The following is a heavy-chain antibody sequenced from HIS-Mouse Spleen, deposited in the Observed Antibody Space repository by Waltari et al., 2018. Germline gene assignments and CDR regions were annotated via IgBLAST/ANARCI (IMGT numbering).Heavy chain of an antibody. CDR1: GFTFSRHR. CDR2: ISYDGSNK. D-gene: IGHD6-19*01. Sequence: QVQLVESGGGVVQPGRSLSLSCAAAGFTFSRHRMHWVRQAPGKGLEWVAVISYDGSNKYYADSVKGRFTISRDNSKNTLYLQMNSLRAEDTAVYYCAKASSGWLDYWGQGTLVTVSS. J-gene: IGHJ4*02. V-gene: IGHV3-30*18. CDR3: AKASSGWLDY.